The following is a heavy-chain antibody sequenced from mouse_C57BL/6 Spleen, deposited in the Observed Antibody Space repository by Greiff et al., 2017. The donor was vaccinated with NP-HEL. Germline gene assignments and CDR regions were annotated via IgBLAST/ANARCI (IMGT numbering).Heavy chain of an antibody. CDR1: GYTFTDYY. CDR2: INPYNGGT. Sequence: EVQLQQSGPVLVKPGASVKMSCKASGYTFTDYYMNWVKQSHGKSLEWIGVINPYNGGTSYNQKFKGKATLTVDKSSSTAYMELNSLTSEDSAVYYCARGGVVAESPYYFDYWGQGTTLTVSS. J-gene: IGHJ2*01. D-gene: IGHD1-1*01. V-gene: IGHV1-19*01. CDR3: ARGGVVAESPYYFDY.